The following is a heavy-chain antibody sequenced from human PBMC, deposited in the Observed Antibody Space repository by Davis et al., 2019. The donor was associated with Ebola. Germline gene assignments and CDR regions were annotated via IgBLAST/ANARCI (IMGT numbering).Heavy chain of an antibody. V-gene: IGHV1-18*01. CDR1: GYTFNSYG. J-gene: IGHJ4*02. Sequence: ASVKVSCKASGYTFNSYGISWVRQAPGRGLEWMGWVSTYTGSTDYAKKFRDRVTMTTDTSTSKAYMELTSLRSDDTAVYYCARDRVFDSGSPPAYWGQGTLVTVSS. D-gene: IGHD3-10*01. CDR2: VSTYTGST. CDR3: ARDRVFDSGSPPAY.